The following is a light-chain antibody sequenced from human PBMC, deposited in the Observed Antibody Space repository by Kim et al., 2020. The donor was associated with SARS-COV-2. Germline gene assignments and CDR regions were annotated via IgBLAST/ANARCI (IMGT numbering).Light chain of an antibody. CDR1: QSVSSN. V-gene: IGKV3-15*01. Sequence: VSPGERAILSCRASQSVSSNLAWYQQKPGQAPRLLIYGASTRATDIPARFSGSGSGTEFTLTLSSLQSEDFAVYYCQQYNEWPLTFGGGTKVDIK. J-gene: IGKJ4*01. CDR3: QQYNEWPLT. CDR2: GAS.